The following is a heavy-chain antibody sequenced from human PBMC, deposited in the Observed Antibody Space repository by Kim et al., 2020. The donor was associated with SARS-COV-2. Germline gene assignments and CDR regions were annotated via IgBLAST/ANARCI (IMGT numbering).Heavy chain of an antibody. CDR1: GYTFTSYY. D-gene: IGHD4-17*01. Sequence: ASVKVSCKASGYTFTSYYMHWVRQAPGQGLEWMGIINPSGGSTSYAQKFQGRVTMTRDTSTSTVYMELISLRSEDTAEYYCARAGGGDYEGEEDWFDPWGQGTLVTVSS. J-gene: IGHJ5*02. V-gene: IGHV1-46*01. CDR2: INPSGGST. CDR3: ARAGGGDYEGEEDWFDP.